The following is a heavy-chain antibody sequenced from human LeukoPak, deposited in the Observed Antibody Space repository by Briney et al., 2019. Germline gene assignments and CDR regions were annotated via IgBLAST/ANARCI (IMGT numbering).Heavy chain of an antibody. J-gene: IGHJ4*02. CDR2: IHPSGRL. Sequence: SQTLSLTCTVSGASFSSGDQYWNWIRQSPGKGLEWIGSIHPSGRLYHHPSLESRVTISIDPSKNHFSLNLNSVTAADTAVYFCSRGLDSRKLGYWGQGTLVTVSS. CDR3: SRGLDSRKLGY. V-gene: IGHV4-31*03. D-gene: IGHD3-22*01. CDR1: GASFSSGDQY.